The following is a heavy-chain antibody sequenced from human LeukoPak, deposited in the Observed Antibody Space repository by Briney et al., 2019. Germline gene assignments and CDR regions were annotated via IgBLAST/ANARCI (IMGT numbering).Heavy chain of an antibody. CDR2: IYYSGSN. CDR3: ASLYSSGRQVGDY. D-gene: IGHD6-19*01. Sequence: SETLSLTCTVSGGSISSYYWSWIRQPPGKGLEWIGYIYYSGSNNYNPSLKSRVTISVDTSKNQFSLKLSSVAAADTAVYYCASLYSSGRQVGDYWGQGTLVTVSS. J-gene: IGHJ4*02. CDR1: GGSISSYY. V-gene: IGHV4-59*08.